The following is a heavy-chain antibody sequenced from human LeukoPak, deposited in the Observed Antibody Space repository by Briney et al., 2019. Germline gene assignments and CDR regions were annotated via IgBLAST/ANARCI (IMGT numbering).Heavy chain of an antibody. D-gene: IGHD1-26*01. CDR1: VFSFSQNW. V-gene: IGHV3-7*05. J-gene: IGHJ6*02. CDR2: INPDGSAK. CDR3: GSPIVGGGHGDV. Sequence: PGGSLRLSCEASVFSFSQNWMSWVRQAPGKGLEWVANINPDGSAKYYVDSVKGRFTISRDNAKNSLYLQMNSLRAEDTAVYYCGSPIVGGGHGDVWGQGTTVTVSS.